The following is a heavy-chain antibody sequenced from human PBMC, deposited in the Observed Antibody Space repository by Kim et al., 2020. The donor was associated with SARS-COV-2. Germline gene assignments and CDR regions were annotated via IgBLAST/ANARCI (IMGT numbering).Heavy chain of an antibody. CDR3: AGIARRYFGSVDSFNV. V-gene: IGHV4-31*03. CDR2: IFYSGST. J-gene: IGHJ3*01. Sequence: SETLSLTCTVSGDSITSVGFYWSWLRQYPGKGPEWIGYIFYSGSTSYTPVLKSRIFISRETSKNQFSLRLISVTAADTAIYYCAGIARRYFGSVDSFNVWGQGTLVTVSS. D-gene: IGHD1-20*01. CDR1: GDSITSVGFY.